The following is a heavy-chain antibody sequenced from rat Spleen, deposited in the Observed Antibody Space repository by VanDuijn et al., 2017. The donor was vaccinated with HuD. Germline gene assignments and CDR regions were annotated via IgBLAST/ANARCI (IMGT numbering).Heavy chain of an antibody. Sequence: EVQLVESGGGLVQPGRSMKLSCAASGFTFSNFPMAWVRQAPAKGLEWVATISSSGGSTYYRDSVKGRFTISRDNAESTLYLQMNSLRSEDTATYYCTTGPRILRLDWFAYWGRGALVTVSS. D-gene: IGHD1-6*01. V-gene: IGHV5-46*01. CDR1: GFTFSNFP. CDR2: ISSSGGST. CDR3: TTGPRILRLDWFAY. J-gene: IGHJ3*01.